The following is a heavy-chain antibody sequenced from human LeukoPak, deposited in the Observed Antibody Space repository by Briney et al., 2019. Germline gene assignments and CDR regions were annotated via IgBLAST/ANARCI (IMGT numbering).Heavy chain of an antibody. Sequence: GGSLRLSCAASGFTFSSYGMHWVRQAPGKGLEWVAVISYDGSNKYYADSVRGRFTISRDNSKNTLYVQMNSLRDEDTAVYYCAKWKYSNSGIDDYWGQGTLVTVSS. CDR2: ISYDGSNK. D-gene: IGHD6-6*01. V-gene: IGHV3-30*18. CDR3: AKWKYSNSGIDDY. CDR1: GFTFSSYG. J-gene: IGHJ4*02.